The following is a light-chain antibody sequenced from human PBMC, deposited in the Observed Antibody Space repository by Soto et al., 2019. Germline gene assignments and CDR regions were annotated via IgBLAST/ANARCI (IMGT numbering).Light chain of an antibody. V-gene: IGKV1-39*01. CDR3: QQSHSIPFT. CDR2: AAS. CDR1: QSISSY. Sequence: DIQMTQSPSSLSASVGDRVTITCRASQSISSYLNWYQQKPGKAPKLLIYAASSLQSGVPLRFSGSGSGTNFTLTISSLQPEDFATYYFQQSHSIPFTFGPGTKVDIK. J-gene: IGKJ3*01.